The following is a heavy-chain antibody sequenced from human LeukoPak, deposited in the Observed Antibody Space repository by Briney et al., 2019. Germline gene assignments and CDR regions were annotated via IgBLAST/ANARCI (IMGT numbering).Heavy chain of an antibody. CDR1: GGSISSGGYY. V-gene: IGHV4-31*03. J-gene: IGHJ5*02. CDR3: ARMPYTVPGESGIDP. CDR2: IYYSGST. D-gene: IGHD3-10*01. Sequence: SETLSLTCTVSGGSISSGGYYWSWIRQHPGKGLEWIGYIYYSGSTYYNPSLKSRVTISVDTSKNQFSLKLSSVTAADTAVYYCARMPYTVPGESGIDPWGQGTLVTVSS.